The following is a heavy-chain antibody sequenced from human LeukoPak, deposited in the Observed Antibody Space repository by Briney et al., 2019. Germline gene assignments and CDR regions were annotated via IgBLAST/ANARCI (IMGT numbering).Heavy chain of an antibody. CDR1: GYTFTGYY. Sequence: ASVKVSCKASGYTFTGYYMHWVRQAPGQGLEWMGWIIPNSGGTNYAQKFQGRVTMTRDTPISTAYMELSRLRSDDTAVYYCARTNITIFGVVIKYYFDYWGQGTLVTVSS. D-gene: IGHD3-3*01. V-gene: IGHV1-2*02. CDR3: ARTNITIFGVVIKYYFDY. J-gene: IGHJ4*02. CDR2: IIPNSGGT.